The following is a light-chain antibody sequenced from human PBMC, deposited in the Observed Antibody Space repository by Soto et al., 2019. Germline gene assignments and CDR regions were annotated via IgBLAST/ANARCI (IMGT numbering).Light chain of an antibody. CDR3: QSFDRDLNGYV. CDR2: ADT. CDR1: SSNLGAGYD. Sequence: QLVLTQPPSISGAPGQSVTFSCTGSSSNLGAGYDAHWVQFLPGKAPKLLISADTNRRPGVPDRFSGSKSGASASQAITGLQAEDEAEYFCQSFDRDLNGYVFGSGTKLTVL. V-gene: IGLV1-40*01. J-gene: IGLJ1*01.